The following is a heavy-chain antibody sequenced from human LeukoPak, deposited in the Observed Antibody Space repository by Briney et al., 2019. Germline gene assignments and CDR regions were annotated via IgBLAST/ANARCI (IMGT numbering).Heavy chain of an antibody. Sequence: SETLSLTCAVYGGSFSGYYWSWIRQPPGKGLEWIGEINHSGSSNYNPSLKSRVTISVDTSKNQFSLKLNSVTAADTAVYYCASFLGDDSSDYYVRWGQGTLVTVSS. V-gene: IGHV4-34*01. CDR1: GGSFSGYY. D-gene: IGHD3-22*01. J-gene: IGHJ4*02. CDR2: INHSGSS. CDR3: ASFLGDDSSDYYVR.